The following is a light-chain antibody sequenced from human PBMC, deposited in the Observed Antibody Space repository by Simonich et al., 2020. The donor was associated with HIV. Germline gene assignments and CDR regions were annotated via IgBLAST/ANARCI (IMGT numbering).Light chain of an antibody. V-gene: IGKV3-15*01. CDR2: GAS. CDR3: QQYNNWPLF. CDR1: QSVSSN. J-gene: IGKJ2*01. Sequence: EIVMTQSPATLSVSPGERVTLSCRASQSVSSNLAWYQQKPGQAPRLFIYGASIRATGITARFSGSGSGTEFTLTISSMQSEDFAVYYCQQYNNWPLFFGQGTKLEIK.